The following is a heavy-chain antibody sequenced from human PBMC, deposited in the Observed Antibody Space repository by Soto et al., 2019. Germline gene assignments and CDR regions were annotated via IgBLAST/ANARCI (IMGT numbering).Heavy chain of an antibody. CDR1: GYTLSIYA. Sequence: GASLKGSCKAAGYTLSIYAVHWVRQAPGQRLEWMGWINAGNGDTKYSQKFQGRVTITRDTSASTAYMELSSLRSEDTAVYYCARGGSSLRYYYSYGMDVWGQGTTVTVSS. D-gene: IGHD6-6*01. J-gene: IGHJ6*02. CDR2: INAGNGDT. CDR3: ARGGSSLRYYYSYGMDV. V-gene: IGHV1-3*01.